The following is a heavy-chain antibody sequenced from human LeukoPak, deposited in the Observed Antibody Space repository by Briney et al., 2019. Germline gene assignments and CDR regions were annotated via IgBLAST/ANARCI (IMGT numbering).Heavy chain of an antibody. D-gene: IGHD3-22*01. Sequence: PSETLSLTCTVSGGSISSYYWSWIRQPAGKGLEWIGRIYTSGSTNYNPPLKSRVTMSVDTSKNQFSLKLSSVTAADTAVYYCAREVEYYDSSGYYCIDYWGQGTLVTGSS. J-gene: IGHJ4*02. CDR3: AREVEYYDSSGYYCIDY. CDR1: GGSISSYY. V-gene: IGHV4-4*07. CDR2: IYTSGST.